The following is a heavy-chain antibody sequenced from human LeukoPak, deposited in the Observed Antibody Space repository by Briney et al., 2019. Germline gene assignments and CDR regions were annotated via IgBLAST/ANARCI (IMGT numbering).Heavy chain of an antibody. CDR2: MDPYGGNT. CDR1: GYTFIDFD. CDR3: AKGSSGHYEGHDF. Sequence: ASVKVSCKASGYTFIDFDVNWVRQASGQGLEWMGRMDPYGGNTAFGQKFQGRVTLTRDASTSTAYMELNSLRSEDTAVYYCAKGSSGHYEGHDFWGQGTLVTVSS. J-gene: IGHJ4*02. V-gene: IGHV1-8*01. D-gene: IGHD3-22*01.